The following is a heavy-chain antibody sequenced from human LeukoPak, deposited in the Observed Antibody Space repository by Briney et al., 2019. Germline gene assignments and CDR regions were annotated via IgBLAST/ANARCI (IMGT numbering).Heavy chain of an antibody. D-gene: IGHD1-1*01. V-gene: IGHV4-31*03. CDR3: ARDSIQYYGMDV. CDR2: IYYSGST. CDR1: GGSISSGGYY. J-gene: IGHJ6*02. Sequence: PSETLSLTCTVSGGSISSGGYYWSWIRQHPGKGLEWIGYIYYSGSTYYNPSLKSRVTISVDTSKNQFSLKLSSATAADTAVYYCARDSIQYYGMDVWGQGTTVTVSS.